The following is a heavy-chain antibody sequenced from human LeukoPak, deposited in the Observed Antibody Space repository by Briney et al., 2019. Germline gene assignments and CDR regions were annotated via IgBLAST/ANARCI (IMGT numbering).Heavy chain of an antibody. CDR3: ARVDTAMVTFDY. V-gene: IGHV4-38-2*02. D-gene: IGHD5-18*01. CDR1: GGSISSYY. Sequence: PSETLSLTCTVSGGSISSYYWSWIRQPPGKGLEWIGSIYHSGSTYYNPSLKSRVTISVDTSKNQFSLKLSSVTAADTAVYYCARVDTAMVTFDYWGQGTLVTVSS. J-gene: IGHJ4*02. CDR2: IYHSGST.